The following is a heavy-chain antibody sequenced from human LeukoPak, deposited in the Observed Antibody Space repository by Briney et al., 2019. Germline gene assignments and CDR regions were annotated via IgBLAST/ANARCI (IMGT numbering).Heavy chain of an antibody. CDR2: ISSSGGST. J-gene: IGHJ4*02. Sequence: QTGGSLRLSCAASGFTFSSYAMSWVRQAPGKGLEGVSSISSSGGSTYYADSVKGRFTISRDSSKNTLYLQMNSLRAEDTALYYCAKAAGYSSGPLDYWGQGTLVTVSS. CDR1: GFTFSSYA. D-gene: IGHD6-25*01. CDR3: AKAAGYSSGPLDY. V-gene: IGHV3-23*01.